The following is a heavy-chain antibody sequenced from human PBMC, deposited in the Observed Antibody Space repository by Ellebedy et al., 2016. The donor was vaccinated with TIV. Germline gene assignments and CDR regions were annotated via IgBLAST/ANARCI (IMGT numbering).Heavy chain of an antibody. CDR1: GFPFINYA. CDR3: AKGASTTWYVRGCFDP. V-gene: IGHV3-23*01. D-gene: IGHD6-13*01. Sequence: GESLKISXAASGFPFINYAMSWVRQAPGKGLEWVADISGSVTSTYYADSVKGRFTISRDNFKSTLYLNMNSLRAEDGALYYCAKGASTTWYVRGCFDPWGQGTLVAVSS. J-gene: IGHJ5*02. CDR2: ISGSVTST.